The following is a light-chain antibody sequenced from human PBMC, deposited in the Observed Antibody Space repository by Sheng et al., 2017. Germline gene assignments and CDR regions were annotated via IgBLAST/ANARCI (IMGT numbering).Light chain of an antibody. CDR3: QSYDSSLSGSV. J-gene: IGLJ3*02. CDR1: SSNIGNNH. Sequence: QSVLTQPPSVSAAPGQKVTISCSGSSSNIGNNHVSWYQHLPGTAPKPLIYDNNKRPSGVPDRFSGSKSGTSASLAITGLQAEDEAHYYCQSYDSSLSGSVFGGGTKLTVL. V-gene: IGLV1-51*01. CDR2: DNN.